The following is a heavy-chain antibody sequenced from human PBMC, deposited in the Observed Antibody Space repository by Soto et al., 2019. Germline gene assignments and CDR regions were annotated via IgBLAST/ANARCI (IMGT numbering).Heavy chain of an antibody. CDR1: GFTFSSYG. CDR2: ISYDGSNK. J-gene: IGHJ4*02. V-gene: IGHV3-30*18. Sequence: HPGGSLRLSCAASGFTFSSYGMHWVRQAPGKGLEWVAVISYDGSNKYYADSVKGRFTISRDNSKNTLYLQMNSLRAEDTAVYYCAKDRSEVGARPAAYWGQGTVVTVSS. D-gene: IGHD1-26*01. CDR3: AKDRSEVGARPAAY.